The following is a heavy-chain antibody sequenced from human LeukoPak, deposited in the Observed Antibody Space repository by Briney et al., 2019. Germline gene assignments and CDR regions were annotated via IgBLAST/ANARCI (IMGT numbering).Heavy chain of an antibody. CDR2: ISAYNGNT. CDR3: ATRNSYCSGGGCYSSISYYYYYMDV. J-gene: IGHJ6*03. CDR1: GYTFTSYG. D-gene: IGHD2-15*01. Sequence: GASVKVSCKASGYTFTSYGISWVRQAPGQGLEWMGWISAYNGNTNYAQKLQGRVTMTTDTSTSTAYMELRGLRSDDTAVYYCATRNSYCSGGGCYSSISYYYYYMDVWGKGTTVTISS. V-gene: IGHV1-18*01.